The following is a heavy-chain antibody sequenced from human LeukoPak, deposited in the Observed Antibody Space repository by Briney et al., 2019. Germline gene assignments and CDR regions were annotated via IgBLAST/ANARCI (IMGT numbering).Heavy chain of an antibody. Sequence: GRSLSHSRRASGFTFSDYGLSWVRQAPGKGLERVGFIRGKAYGGTAEYAASVKGRFSITRDDSKSIAYLQMNSLKTEDTAVYYCTADQYFWGQGTLVTVSS. CDR3: TADQYF. J-gene: IGHJ4*02. D-gene: IGHD3-10*01. V-gene: IGHV3-49*04. CDR1: GFTFSDYG. CDR2: IRGKAYGGTA.